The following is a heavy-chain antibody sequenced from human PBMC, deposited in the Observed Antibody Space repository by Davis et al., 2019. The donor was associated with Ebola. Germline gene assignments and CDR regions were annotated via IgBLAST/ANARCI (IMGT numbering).Heavy chain of an antibody. CDR1: GGSISSYY. CDR3: ARVILWFGELSIDP. CDR2: IYYSGST. V-gene: IGHV4-59*08. D-gene: IGHD3-10*01. Sequence: GSLRLSCTVSGGSISSYYWSWIRQPPGKGLEWIGYIYYSGSTNYNPSLKSRVTISVDTSKNQFSLKLSSVTAADTAVYYCARVILWFGELSIDPWGQGTLVTVSS. J-gene: IGHJ5*02.